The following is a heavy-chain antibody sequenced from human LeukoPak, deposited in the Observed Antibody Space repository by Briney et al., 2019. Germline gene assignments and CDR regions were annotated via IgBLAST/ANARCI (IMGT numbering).Heavy chain of an antibody. CDR1: GFTFNRYA. Sequence: GASLRLSCAASGFTFNRYAMSWVRQAPGKGLEWVSAISGSGSSTYYADSVKGRFTISRDNSKNTLYLPMNNLRAEDTAVYYCAKPAGAMTTVTYYFDYWGQGTLVTVSS. V-gene: IGHV3-23*01. CDR2: ISGSGSST. CDR3: AKPAGAMTTVTYYFDY. J-gene: IGHJ4*02. D-gene: IGHD4-17*01.